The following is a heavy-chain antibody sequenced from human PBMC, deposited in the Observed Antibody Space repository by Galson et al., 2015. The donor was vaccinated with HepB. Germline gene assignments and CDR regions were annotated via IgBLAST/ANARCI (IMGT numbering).Heavy chain of an antibody. V-gene: IGHV3-30*03. D-gene: IGHD3-10*01. CDR2: ISYDGSNK. Sequence: SLRLSCAASGFTFSSYGMHWVRQAPGKGLEWVAVISYDGSNKYYADSVKGRFTISRDNSKNTLYLQMNSLKTEDTAVYYCTRVSRRFGELFPFDYWGQGTLVTVSS. CDR1: GFTFSSYG. J-gene: IGHJ4*02. CDR3: TRVSRRFGELFPFDY.